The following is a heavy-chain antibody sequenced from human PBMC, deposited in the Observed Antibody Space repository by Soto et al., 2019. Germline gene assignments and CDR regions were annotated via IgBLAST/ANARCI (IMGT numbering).Heavy chain of an antibody. Sequence: EVQLVECGGGLVQPGTSLRRSCAASGFTFDDYDMHWVRQAPGKGLEWVSGITWNSDSRGYADSVKGRFTISRDNAKNSLYLQMSSLRAEDTALYYCAKVSTYSSSWAWAQGTLVTVSS. D-gene: IGHD6-13*01. CDR1: GFTFDDYD. CDR3: AKVSTYSSSWA. CDR2: ITWNSDSR. J-gene: IGHJ5*02. V-gene: IGHV3-9*01.